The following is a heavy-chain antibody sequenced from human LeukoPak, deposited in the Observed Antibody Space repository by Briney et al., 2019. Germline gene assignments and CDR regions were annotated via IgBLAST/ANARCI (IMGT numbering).Heavy chain of an antibody. J-gene: IGHJ4*02. CDR2: ISEDGGST. CDR1: GFTFDDYA. CDR3: AKERAGMTTVAPETYFDY. V-gene: IGHV3-43*02. Sequence: PGGSLRLSCAASGFTFDDYAMNWVRQAPGKGLEWVSLISEDGGSTYYADSVKGRFTISRDNSKNSLYLQMNSLRTEDTALYYCAKERAGMTTVAPETYFDYWGQGTLVTVSS. D-gene: IGHD4-11*01.